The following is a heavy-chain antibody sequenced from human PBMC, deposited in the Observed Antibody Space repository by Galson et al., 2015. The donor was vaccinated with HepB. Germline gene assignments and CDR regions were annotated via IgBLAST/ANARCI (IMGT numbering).Heavy chain of an antibody. J-gene: IGHJ3*02. CDR2: ISWNSGSI. CDR3: AKNDAFDI. CDR1: GFTFDDYA. Sequence: SLRLSCAASGFTFDDYAMHWVRQAPGKGLEWVSGISWNSGSIDYADSVKGRFTISRDNAKNSLYLQMNSLRAEDTALYYCAKNDAFDIWGQGTMVTVSS. V-gene: IGHV3-9*01.